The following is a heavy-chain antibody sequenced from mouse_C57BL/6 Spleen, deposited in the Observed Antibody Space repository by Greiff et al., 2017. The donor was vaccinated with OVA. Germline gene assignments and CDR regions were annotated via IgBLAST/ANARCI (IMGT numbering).Heavy chain of an antibody. CDR2: ISDGGSYT. D-gene: IGHD1-1*01. J-gene: IGHJ4*01. CDR1: GFTFSSYA. Sequence: EVQLVESGGGLVKPGGSLKLSCAASGFTFSSYAMSWVRQTPEKRLEWVATISDGGSYTYYPDNVKGRFTISRDNAKNNLYLQMSHLKSEDTAMYYGARADYYGSSYPFCAMDYWGQGTSVTVSS. CDR3: ARADYYGSSYPFCAMDY. V-gene: IGHV5-4*01.